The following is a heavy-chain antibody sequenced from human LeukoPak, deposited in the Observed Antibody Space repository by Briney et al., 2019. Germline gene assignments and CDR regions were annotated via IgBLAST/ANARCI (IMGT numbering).Heavy chain of an antibody. D-gene: IGHD6-19*01. Sequence: GGSLRLSCAASGFTFSSYSMNWVRQAPGKGLEWVSSISSSSSYIYYADSVKGRFTISRDNAKNSLYLQMNSLRAEDTAVYYCARDLSVAGSFDYWGQGTLVTVSS. CDR3: ARDLSVAGSFDY. CDR2: ISSSSSYI. CDR1: GFTFSSYS. J-gene: IGHJ4*02. V-gene: IGHV3-21*01.